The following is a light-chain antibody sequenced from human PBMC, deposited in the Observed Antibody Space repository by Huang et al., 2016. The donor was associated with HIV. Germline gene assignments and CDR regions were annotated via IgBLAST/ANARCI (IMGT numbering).Light chain of an antibody. V-gene: IGKV3-15*01. Sequence: EVGMTQSPVTLSVSPGERATLSCRASPSINSNLAWYQQKPGQAPRLLIDGAATRATGVPARFSGSGSGTEFSLTINSLQSEDYAVYYCQQYNNWPPLTFGGGTKVEMK. CDR1: PSINSN. CDR3: QQYNNWPPLT. J-gene: IGKJ4*01. CDR2: GAA.